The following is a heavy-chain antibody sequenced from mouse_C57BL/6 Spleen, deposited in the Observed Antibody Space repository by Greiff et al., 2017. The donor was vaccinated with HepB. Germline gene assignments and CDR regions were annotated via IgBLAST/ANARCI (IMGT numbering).Heavy chain of an antibody. CDR3: TGGGYDGCYGGYFDV. V-gene: IGHV1-15*01. D-gene: IGHD2-3*01. CDR2: IDPETGGT. CDR1: GYTFTDYE. Sequence: VQLQQSGAELVRPGASVTLSCKASGYTFTDYEMHWVKQTPVHGLEWIGAIDPETGGTAYNQKFKGKAILTADKSSSTAYMELRSLTSEDSAVYYCTGGGYDGCYGGYFDVWGTGTTVTVSS. J-gene: IGHJ1*03.